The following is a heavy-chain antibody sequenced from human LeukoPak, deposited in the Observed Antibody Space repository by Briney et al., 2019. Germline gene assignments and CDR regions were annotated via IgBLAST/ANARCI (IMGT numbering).Heavy chain of an antibody. CDR1: GGSFSGYY. V-gene: IGHV4-34*01. D-gene: IGHD3-22*01. CDR2: INHSGST. CDR3: ARLYYYYYFDY. J-gene: IGHJ4*02. Sequence: PSETLSLTCAVYGGSFSGYYWSWIRQPPGKGLEWIGEINHSGSTNYNPSLKSRVTISADTSKNQFSLKLTSVTAADTAVYYCARLYYYYYFDYWGQGTLVTVSS.